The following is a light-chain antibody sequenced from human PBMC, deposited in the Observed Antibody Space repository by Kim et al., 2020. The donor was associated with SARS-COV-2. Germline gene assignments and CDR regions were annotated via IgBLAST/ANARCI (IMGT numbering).Light chain of an antibody. Sequence: VSPGQTASITCSGDKLGNKFASWFQQKPGQSPVLVIYQDTKRPSGIPGRFSGSNSGNTATLTISGTQAIDEADFYCLAWANNTAVFGTGTKVTVL. CDR1: KLGNKF. V-gene: IGLV3-1*01. CDR2: QDT. J-gene: IGLJ1*01. CDR3: LAWANNTAV.